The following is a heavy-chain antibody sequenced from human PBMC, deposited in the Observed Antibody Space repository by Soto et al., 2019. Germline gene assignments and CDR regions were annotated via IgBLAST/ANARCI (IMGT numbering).Heavy chain of an antibody. Sequence: QITLKESGPTLVKPTQPLTLTCTFSGFSLSTSGVGVGWIRQPPGKALEWLALIYWDDDKRYRPSLKSRLTITKDTSKHQVVLTMTNMDPVDTATYYCAHRPGGVSYFDYWGQGTLVTVSS. CDR2: IYWDDDK. CDR1: GFSLSTSGVG. CDR3: AHRPGGVSYFDY. J-gene: IGHJ4*02. D-gene: IGHD2-8*01. V-gene: IGHV2-5*02.